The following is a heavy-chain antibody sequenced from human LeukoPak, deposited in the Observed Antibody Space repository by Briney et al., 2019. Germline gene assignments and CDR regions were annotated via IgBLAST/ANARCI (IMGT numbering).Heavy chain of an antibody. V-gene: IGHV4-59*01. J-gene: IGHJ4*02. CDR3: ARSPYGSGSYYRDY. Sequence: SENLSLTCTVSGGSISSYYWSWIRQPPGKGLEWIGYIYYSGSTNYNPSLKSRVTISVDTSKNQFSLKLSSVTAADTAVYYCARSPYGSGSYYRDYWGQGTLVTVSS. D-gene: IGHD3-10*01. CDR1: GGSISSYY. CDR2: IYYSGST.